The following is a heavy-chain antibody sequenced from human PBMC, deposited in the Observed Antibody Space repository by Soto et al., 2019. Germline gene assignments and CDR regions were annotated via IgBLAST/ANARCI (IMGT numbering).Heavy chain of an antibody. CDR1: GGSISSSNW. CDR2: IYHSGST. J-gene: IGHJ4*02. CDR3: AAFGDYVSGRFDY. V-gene: IGHV4-4*02. Sequence: SETLSLTCAVSGGSISSSNWWSWVRQPPGKGLEWIGEIYHSGSTNYNPSLKSRVTISVDKSKNQFSLKLSSVTAADTAVYYCAAFGDYVSGRFDYWGQGTLVTVSS. D-gene: IGHD4-17*01.